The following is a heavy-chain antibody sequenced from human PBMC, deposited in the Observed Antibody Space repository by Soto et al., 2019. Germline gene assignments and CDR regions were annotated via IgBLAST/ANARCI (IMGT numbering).Heavy chain of an antibody. CDR2: THQSGMT. CDR3: ARARIENPQFYHFALDV. Sequence: QVRLQQWGAGLLRPSETLSLTCTVYGGSFSDYYWTWIRQSPGGGLEWIGETHQSGMTTYNPSLWSRVTMSVDASERQFSLNLRSVTAADTAIFYCARARIENPQFYHFALDVWGQGTAVTVSS. CDR1: GGSFSDYY. J-gene: IGHJ6*02. D-gene: IGHD2-15*01. V-gene: IGHV4-34*01.